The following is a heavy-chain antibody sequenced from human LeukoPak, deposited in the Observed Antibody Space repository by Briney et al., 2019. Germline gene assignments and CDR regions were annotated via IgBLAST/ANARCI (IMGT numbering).Heavy chain of an antibody. CDR3: ASDAATGLGDVYGMDV. CDR1: GYTFPTYG. Sequence: ASVKVSCKASGYTFPTYGLSWVRQAPGQGLEWMGWISAYNGDTDYAQKLQGRVTMTTDTSANTAYMELRSLRSDDTAVYYCASDAATGLGDVYGMDVWGQGTTVTVSS. CDR2: ISAYNGDT. J-gene: IGHJ6*02. V-gene: IGHV1-18*01. D-gene: IGHD1-26*01.